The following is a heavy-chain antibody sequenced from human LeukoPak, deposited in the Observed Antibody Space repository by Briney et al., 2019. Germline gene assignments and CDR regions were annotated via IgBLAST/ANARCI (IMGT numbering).Heavy chain of an antibody. V-gene: IGHV3-66*01. J-gene: IGHJ4*02. CDR3: ARAGQWLVPGDFDY. CDR2: IYSGGST. CDR1: GFTVSSNY. Sequence: GGSLRLSCAASGFTVSSNYMSWVRQAPGKGLEWVSVIYSGGSTYYADSVKGRFTISRDNAKNSLYLQMNSLRAEDTAVYYCARAGQWLVPGDFDYWGQGTLVTVSS. D-gene: IGHD6-19*01.